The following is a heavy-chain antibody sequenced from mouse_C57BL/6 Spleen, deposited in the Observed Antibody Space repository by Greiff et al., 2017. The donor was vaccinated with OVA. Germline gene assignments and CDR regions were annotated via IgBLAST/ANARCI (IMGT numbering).Heavy chain of an antibody. J-gene: IGHJ4*01. Sequence: EVKLQESGAELVKPGASVKLSCTASGFNIKDYYMHWVNKRTEKGLEGIGRINPEDGETKYAPKFQGKAPIPAETSSNTAYLQLSSLTSEDTAVYYCARAYYSNLYAMDYWGQGTSVTVSS. V-gene: IGHV14-2*01. CDR3: ARAYYSNLYAMDY. CDR2: INPEDGET. CDR1: GFNIKDYY. D-gene: IGHD2-5*01.